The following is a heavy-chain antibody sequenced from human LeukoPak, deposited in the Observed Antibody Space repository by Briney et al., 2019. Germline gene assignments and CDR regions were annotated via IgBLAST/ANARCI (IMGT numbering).Heavy chain of an antibody. CDR1: GFTFSSYS. J-gene: IGHJ4*02. V-gene: IGHV3-21*01. Sequence: WGSLGLSCAASGFTFSSYSMNWVRQAPGKGLEWVSSISSSSSYIYYADSVKGRFTISRDNAKNSLYLQMNSLRAEDTAVYYCASLITIFAPLDYWGQGTLVTVSS. D-gene: IGHD3-3*01. CDR2: ISSSSSYI. CDR3: ASLITIFAPLDY.